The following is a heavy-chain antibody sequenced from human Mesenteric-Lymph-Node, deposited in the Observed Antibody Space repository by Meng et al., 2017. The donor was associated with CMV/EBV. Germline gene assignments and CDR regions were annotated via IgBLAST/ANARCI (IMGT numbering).Heavy chain of an antibody. CDR1: GYTFTGYY. CDR2: INPNSGGT. J-gene: IGHJ6*02. D-gene: IGHD2-8*01. CDR3: ARTLGYCTNGVCSNGMDV. Sequence: ASVKVSCKASGYTFTGYYMHWVRQAPGQGLEWMGWINPNSGGTNYAQKFQGRVTMTRDTSISTAYMELSRLRSDDTAVYYCARTLGYCTNGVCSNGMDVWGQGTTVTVSS. V-gene: IGHV1-2*02.